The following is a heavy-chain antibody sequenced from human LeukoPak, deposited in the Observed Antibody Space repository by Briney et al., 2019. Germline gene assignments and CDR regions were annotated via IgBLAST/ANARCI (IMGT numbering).Heavy chain of an antibody. CDR1: GFTFSDYY. J-gene: IGHJ4*02. D-gene: IGHD1-26*01. V-gene: IGHV3-11*04. Sequence: GGSLRLSCAASGFTFSDYYMTWIRQAPGKGLEWISYIKTSSGPIYYADSVKGRFTISRDNAKNSLYLQMNSLRAEDTAVYYCARARSGSYFDYWGQGTPVTVSS. CDR2: IKTSSGPI. CDR3: ARARSGSYFDY.